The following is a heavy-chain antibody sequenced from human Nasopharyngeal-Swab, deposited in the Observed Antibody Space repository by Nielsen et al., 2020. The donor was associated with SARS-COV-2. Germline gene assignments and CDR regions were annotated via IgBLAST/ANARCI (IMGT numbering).Heavy chain of an antibody. D-gene: IGHD5-12*01. V-gene: IGHV3-23*01. Sequence: GGSLRLSCAASGFSFSNYAMSWVRQAPGKGLEWVSVISGSDHTTYYADSVKGRFTISRDNSKNTVNLQMNSLRVEDTAIYYCAKDRDSGDDSDDYYHYYGMDVWGQGTTVTVFS. J-gene: IGHJ6*02. CDR1: GFSFSNYA. CDR2: ISGSDHTT. CDR3: AKDRDSGDDSDDYYHYYGMDV.